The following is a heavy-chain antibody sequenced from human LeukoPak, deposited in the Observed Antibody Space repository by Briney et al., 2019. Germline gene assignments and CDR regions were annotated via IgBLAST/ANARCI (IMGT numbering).Heavy chain of an antibody. Sequence: GGSLRLSCAAPGFTFSSYWMHWVRQAPGKGLKWVSDISGSDFGTHYADSVKGRFTISRDNSKNTLYLQINSLRAEDTAVYYCARGLIPGAFDIWGQGTMVTVSS. J-gene: IGHJ3*02. V-gene: IGHV3-23*01. CDR2: ISGSDFGT. D-gene: IGHD3-10*01. CDR3: ARGLIPGAFDI. CDR1: GFTFSSYW.